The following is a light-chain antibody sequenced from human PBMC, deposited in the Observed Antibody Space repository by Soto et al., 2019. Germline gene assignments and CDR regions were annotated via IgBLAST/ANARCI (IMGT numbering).Light chain of an antibody. CDR1: SSDIGGYNF. Sequence: QSALTQPPSASGSPGQSVTISCTGTSSDIGGYNFVSWYQQHPGKAPKLMIYEVSKRPSGVPDRFSGSKSGNTASLTVSGLQAEDEADYYCSSYAGSNILFGTGTKVTV. CDR3: SSYAGSNIL. V-gene: IGLV2-8*01. J-gene: IGLJ1*01. CDR2: EVS.